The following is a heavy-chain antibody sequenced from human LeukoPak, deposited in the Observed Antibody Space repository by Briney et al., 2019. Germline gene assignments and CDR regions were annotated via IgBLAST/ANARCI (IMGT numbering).Heavy chain of an antibody. V-gene: IGHV1-69*04. D-gene: IGHD6-13*01. CDR1: GYTFTSYG. J-gene: IGHJ4*02. CDR2: IIPILGIA. Sequence: ASVRVSCKASGYTFTSYGISWVRQAPGQGLEWMGRIIPILGIASYAQKFQGRVTITADKSTSTAYMELSSLRSEDTAVYYCARDQWYSSSWSTEGYWGQGTLVTVSS. CDR3: ARDQWYSSSWSTEGY.